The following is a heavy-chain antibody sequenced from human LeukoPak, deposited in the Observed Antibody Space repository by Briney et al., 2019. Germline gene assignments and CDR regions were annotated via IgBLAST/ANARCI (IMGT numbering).Heavy chain of an antibody. D-gene: IGHD6-19*01. CDR1: GGSIGSYY. J-gene: IGHJ5*02. CDR3: ARDHIAVAGTGFDP. Sequence: SETLSLTCTVSGGSIGSYYWSWIRQPAGKGLEWIGRIYTSGSTNYNPSLKSRVTMSVDTSKNQFSLKLSSVTAADTAVYYCARDHIAVAGTGFDPWGQGTLVTVSS. CDR2: IYTSGST. V-gene: IGHV4-4*07.